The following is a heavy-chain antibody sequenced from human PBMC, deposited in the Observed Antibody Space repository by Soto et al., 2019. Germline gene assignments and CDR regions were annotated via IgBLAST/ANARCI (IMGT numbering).Heavy chain of an antibody. CDR3: ARYFFSKLAPRWFEP. CDR2: INPSGGSS. Sequence: ASVKVSCKASGYTFTSYYIHWVRQAPLQVLEWMVIINPSGGSSSYAQKFQGRVTITADESTSTAYMELSSLRSEDTAVYYCARYFFSKLAPRWFEPWGQGTMVTVSS. J-gene: IGHJ5*02. CDR1: GYTFTSYY. V-gene: IGHV1-46*01. D-gene: IGHD3-3*02.